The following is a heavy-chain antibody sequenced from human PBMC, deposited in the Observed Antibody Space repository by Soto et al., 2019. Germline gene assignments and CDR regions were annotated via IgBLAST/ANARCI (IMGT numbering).Heavy chain of an antibody. CDR1: GFTFSTYS. CDR2: ISSSSSYI. Sequence: GGSLRLSCAASGFTFSTYSMNWVRQAPGKGLEWVSSISSSSSYIYYADSVKGRFTISRDNAKNSLYLQMNGLRAEDTAVYYCAREDRDNWNYYYGMDVWGQGTTVTVSS. CDR3: AREDRDNWNYYYGMDV. D-gene: IGHD1-20*01. J-gene: IGHJ6*02. V-gene: IGHV3-21*01.